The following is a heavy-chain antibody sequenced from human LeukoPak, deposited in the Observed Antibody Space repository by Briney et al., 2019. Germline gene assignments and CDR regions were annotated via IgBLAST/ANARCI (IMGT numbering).Heavy chain of an antibody. J-gene: IGHJ5*02. CDR1: GYTFTGYY. D-gene: IGHD3-3*01. CDR3: ARESLGVLEWLLSTRNWFDP. Sequence: ASVKVSCKASGYTFTGYYMHWVRQAPGQGLEWMGRINPNSGGTNYAQKFQGRVTMTRDMSISTAYMELSRLRSDDTAVYYCARESLGVLEWLLSTRNWFDPWGQGTLVTVSS. CDR2: INPNSGGT. V-gene: IGHV1-2*06.